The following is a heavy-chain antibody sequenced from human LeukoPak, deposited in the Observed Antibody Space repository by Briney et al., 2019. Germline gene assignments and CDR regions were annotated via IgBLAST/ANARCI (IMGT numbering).Heavy chain of an antibody. D-gene: IGHD3-10*01. CDR1: GFTFSSYA. Sequence: PGGSLRLSCAASGFTFSSYAMNWVRQAPGKGLEWISSISGSGDNTYYADSVKGRFTISRDNSKNTLYLQMNSLRAEDTAVYYCARVDQDGSGSYVDYWGQGTLVTVSS. J-gene: IGHJ4*02. V-gene: IGHV3-23*01. CDR2: ISGSGDNT. CDR3: ARVDQDGSGSYVDY.